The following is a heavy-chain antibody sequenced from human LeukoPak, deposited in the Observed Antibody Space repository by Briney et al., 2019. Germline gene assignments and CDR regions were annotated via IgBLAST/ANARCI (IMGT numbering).Heavy chain of an antibody. D-gene: IGHD2-8*01. CDR2: IRSKAYGGTT. Sequence: GGSLRLSCTASGFTFGDYAMSWVRQAPGKGLEWVGFIRSKAYGGTTEYAASVKGRFTISRDDSKSIAYPQMNSLKTEDTAVYYCTRVHLIRDYYYYYMDVWGKGTTVTVSS. J-gene: IGHJ6*03. CDR1: GFTFGDYA. V-gene: IGHV3-49*04. CDR3: TRVHLIRDYYYYYMDV.